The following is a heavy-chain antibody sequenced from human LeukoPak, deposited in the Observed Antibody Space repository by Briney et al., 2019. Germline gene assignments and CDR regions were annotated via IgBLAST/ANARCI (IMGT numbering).Heavy chain of an antibody. D-gene: IGHD2-21*02. CDR1: GFTFSSSE. CDR2: ISSSGTTI. J-gene: IGHJ3*02. V-gene: IGHV3-48*03. CDR3: ARHLKDCGGDCYSGAFDI. Sequence: PGGSLRLSCAASGFTFSSSEMNWVRQTPGKGLECVSSISSSGTTIYYADSVKGRFTISRDNSKNTLYLQMNSLRAEDTAVYYCARHLKDCGGDCYSGAFDIWGQGTMVTVSS.